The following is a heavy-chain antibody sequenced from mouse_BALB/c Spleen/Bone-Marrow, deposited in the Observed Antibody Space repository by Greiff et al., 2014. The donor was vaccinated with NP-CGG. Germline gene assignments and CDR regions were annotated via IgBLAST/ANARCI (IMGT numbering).Heavy chain of an antibody. CDR3: AAYYYGSSQFAY. D-gene: IGHD1-1*01. CDR2: IDPANGNT. J-gene: IGHJ3*01. CDR1: GFNIKDTY. Sequence: VQLQQSGAELVKPGASVKLSCTASGFNIKDTYMHWVKQRPEQGLEWIGRIDPANGNTKYDQKFQGKATITADTSSNTAYLQLSSLTSEDTAVYYCAAYYYGSSQFAYWGQGTLVTVSA. V-gene: IGHV14-3*02.